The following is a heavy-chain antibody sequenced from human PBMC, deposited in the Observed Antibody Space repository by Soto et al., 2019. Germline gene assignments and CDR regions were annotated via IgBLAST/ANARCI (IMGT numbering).Heavy chain of an antibody. Sequence: QAQLQESGPGLVRPSGTLSLTCTVSRFSVTNNKYWNWVRQSPGKALEWIGEIYHSGATYYNPSLSGRASISMDKSKNQMSLNLSSVTAADTAVYYCARDSRYCTDGGCCIMRDAFDVWGQGTLVTVSS. CDR3: ARDSRYCTDGGCCIMRDAFDV. D-gene: IGHD2-15*01. CDR1: RFSVTNNKY. V-gene: IGHV4-4*02. J-gene: IGHJ3*01. CDR2: IYHSGAT.